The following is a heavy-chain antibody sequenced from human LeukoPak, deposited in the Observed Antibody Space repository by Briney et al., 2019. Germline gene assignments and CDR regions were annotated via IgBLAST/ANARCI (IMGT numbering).Heavy chain of an antibody. D-gene: IGHD3-22*01. V-gene: IGHV4-39*01. CDR1: GGSISSSSYY. CDR3: ARHFYDSSGPDY. J-gene: IGHJ4*02. Sequence: SETLSLTCTVSGGSISSSSYYWGWIRQPPGKGLVWIGSIYYSGSTYYNPSLKSRVTISVDTSKNQFSLKLSSVTAADTAVYYCARHFYDSSGPDYWRQGTLVTVSS. CDR2: IYYSGST.